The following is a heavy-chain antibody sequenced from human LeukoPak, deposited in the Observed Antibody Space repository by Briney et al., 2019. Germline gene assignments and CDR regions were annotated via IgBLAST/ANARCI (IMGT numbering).Heavy chain of an antibody. Sequence: ASVKVSCKASGYTFTSCGISWVRQAPGQGLEWMGWISAYNGNTNYAQKLQGRVTMTTDTSTSTAYMELRSLRSDDTAVYYCARDRPYYYDSSGYHNYFDYWGQGTLVTVSS. V-gene: IGHV1-18*01. CDR2: ISAYNGNT. CDR1: GYTFTSCG. D-gene: IGHD3-22*01. CDR3: ARDRPYYYDSSGYHNYFDY. J-gene: IGHJ4*02.